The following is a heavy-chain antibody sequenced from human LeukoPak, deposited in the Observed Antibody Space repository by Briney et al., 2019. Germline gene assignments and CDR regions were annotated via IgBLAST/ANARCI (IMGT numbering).Heavy chain of an antibody. Sequence: GASVKVSCKASGYTFTGYYMHWVRQAPGQGLEWMGWINPNSGGTNYAQKFQGRVTMTRDTSISTAYMELSRLRSDDTAVYYCARDGGRQGTTGTTGPYYFDYWGQGTLVTVSS. D-gene: IGHD1-1*01. CDR3: ARDGGRQGTTGTTGPYYFDY. CDR1: GYTFTGYY. V-gene: IGHV1-2*02. CDR2: INPNSGGT. J-gene: IGHJ4*02.